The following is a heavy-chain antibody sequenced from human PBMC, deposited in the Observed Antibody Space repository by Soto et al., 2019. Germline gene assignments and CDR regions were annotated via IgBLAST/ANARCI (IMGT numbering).Heavy chain of an antibody. D-gene: IGHD2-15*01. J-gene: IGHJ5*02. V-gene: IGHV3-23*01. CDR2: ISGSAGST. CDR1: GFTFKRFA. CDR3: ARDSEVVVVVAASYNWFDP. Sequence: GGSLRLSCAASGFTFKRFAMSWVRRAPGKGLEWVSGISGSAGSTFYADSVKGRFTISRDNSKNTLYLQMDSLRAEDTALYYCARDSEVVVVVAASYNWFDPWGQGTLVTVSS.